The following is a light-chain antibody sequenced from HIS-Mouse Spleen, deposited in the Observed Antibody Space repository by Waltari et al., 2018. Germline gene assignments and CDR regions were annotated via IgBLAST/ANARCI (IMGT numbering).Light chain of an antibody. CDR3: YSTDSSGNHRV. J-gene: IGLJ2*01. V-gene: IGLV3-10*01. CDR1: ALPKKY. Sequence: SYELTQPPPAPVSPGQTARITCTGDALPKKYAHRYQQKSGQAPVLVIYEDSKRPSGIPERFSGSSSGTMATLTISGAQVEDEADYYCYSTDSSGNHRVFGGGTKLTVL. CDR2: EDS.